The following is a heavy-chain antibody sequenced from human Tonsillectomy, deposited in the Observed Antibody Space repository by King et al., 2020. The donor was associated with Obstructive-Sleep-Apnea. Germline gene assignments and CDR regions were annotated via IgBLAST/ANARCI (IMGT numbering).Heavy chain of an antibody. CDR3: ARDPLGELLNRDYYYGMDV. V-gene: IGHV3-30*04. CDR1: GFTFSSYA. CDR2: ISYDGSNK. J-gene: IGHJ6*02. D-gene: IGHD3-10*01. Sequence: VQLVESGGGVVQPGRSLRLSCAASGFTFSSYAMHWGRQAPGKGLEWVEVISYDGSNKYYADSVKGRLTISRDNSKNKLYLQMNSLRAEDTAVYYCARDPLGELLNRDYYYGMDVWGQGTTVTVSS.